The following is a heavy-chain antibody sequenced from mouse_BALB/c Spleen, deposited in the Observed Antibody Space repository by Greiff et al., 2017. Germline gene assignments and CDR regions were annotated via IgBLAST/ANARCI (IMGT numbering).Heavy chain of an antibody. J-gene: IGHJ1*01. Sequence: VQLKQSGPELVKPGASVKISCKASGYSFTGYFMNWVMQSHGKSLEWIGRINPYNGDTFYNQKFKGKATLTVDKSSSTAHMELRSLASEDSAVYYCARGHYYGYYLYFDVWGAGTTVTVSS. CDR1: GYSFTGYF. CDR2: INPYNGDT. D-gene: IGHD1-2*01. CDR3: ARGHYYGYYLYFDV. V-gene: IGHV1-20*02.